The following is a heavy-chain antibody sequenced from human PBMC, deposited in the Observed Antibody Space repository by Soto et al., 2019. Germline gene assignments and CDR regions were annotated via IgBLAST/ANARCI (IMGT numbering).Heavy chain of an antibody. CDR3: XXRVIAASGTSYYFDY. CDR1: GGSISTDGYY. V-gene: IGHV4-31*03. CDR2: IYYSGST. D-gene: IGHD6-25*01. Sequence: QVQLQESGPGLVKPSQTLSLTCTVSGGSISTDGYYWSWIRQHPGKGLEWIGYIYYSGSTYYNPSLKSRVTISVDTSKNXXXLKLXSXXXXXXXXXXXXRVIAASGTSYYFDYWGQGXVVTVSS. J-gene: IGHJ4*02.